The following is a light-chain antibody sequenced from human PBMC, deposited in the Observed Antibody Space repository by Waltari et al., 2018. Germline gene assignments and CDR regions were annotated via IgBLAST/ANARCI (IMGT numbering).Light chain of an antibody. V-gene: IGLV2-14*01. CDR1: SSDVGGYNH. CDR2: DVS. J-gene: IGLJ1*01. CDR3: SSYTCNSIPDV. Sequence: QSALTQAASVSGSPGQSITISCTGTSSDVGGYNHVSWYQHHPGKAPKLIMSDVSNRPARVSYRFSGSKSGNSASPTISGLEAEDEAYYYCSSYTCNSIPDVFGTGTKVTAL.